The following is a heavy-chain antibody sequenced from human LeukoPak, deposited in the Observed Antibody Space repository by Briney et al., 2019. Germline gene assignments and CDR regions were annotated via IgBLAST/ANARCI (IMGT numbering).Heavy chain of an antibody. CDR3: ARDQELGF. D-gene: IGHD3-10*01. V-gene: IGHV4-4*07. J-gene: IGHJ4*02. Sequence: SETLSLTCTVSGASINSYYWNWIRQPAGKGLEWIGRSYISGSTDYNPSLKSRVTVSVDTSQNQFSLKLASVTAADTAVYYCARDQELGFWGQGTLVTVSS. CDR1: GASINSYY. CDR2: SYISGST.